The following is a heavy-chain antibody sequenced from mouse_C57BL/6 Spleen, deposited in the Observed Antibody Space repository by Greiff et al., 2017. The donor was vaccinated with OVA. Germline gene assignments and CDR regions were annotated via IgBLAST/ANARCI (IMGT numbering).Heavy chain of an antibody. CDR1: GYTFTSYW. D-gene: IGHD1-1*01. Sequence: VQLQQPGAELVMPGASVKLSCKASGYTFTSYWMHWVKQRPGQGLEWIGEIDPSDSYTTYNQKFKGKSTLTVATSSSTAYMQLSSLTSEDSAVYYCASGYGSSYWYAMDYWGQGTSVTVSS. CDR3: ASGYGSSYWYAMDY. V-gene: IGHV1-69*01. CDR2: IDPSDSYT. J-gene: IGHJ4*01.